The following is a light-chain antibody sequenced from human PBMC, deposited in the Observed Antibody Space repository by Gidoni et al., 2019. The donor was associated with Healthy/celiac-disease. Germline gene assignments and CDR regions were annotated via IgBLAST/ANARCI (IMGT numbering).Light chain of an antibody. J-gene: IGKJ2*01. CDR3: QQYGSSPNT. CDR2: SAS. CDR1: QSVSSSY. V-gene: IGKV3-20*01. Sequence: EIVLTQSPGTLSLSPGERATLSCRVSQSVSSSYLAWYQQKPGQAPRLLIYSASSRATGIPDRFSGSGSGTDFTLTISRLEPEDFAVYYCQQYGSSPNTFGQGTKLEIK.